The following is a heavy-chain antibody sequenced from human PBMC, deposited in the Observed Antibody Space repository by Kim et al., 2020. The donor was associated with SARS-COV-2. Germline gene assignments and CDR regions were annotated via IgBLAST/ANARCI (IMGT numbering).Heavy chain of an antibody. Sequence: GESLKISCKGSGYSFSSYWIAWVRQTPGKGLEWMGIIYPGDSDTRYSPSFQGQVTISIDKSISTAYLQWSSLKASDTAMYYCARQIESGLQVRWDYFHYGMDVWGEGTTVPVSS. CDR1: GYSFSSYW. D-gene: IGHD3-10*01. V-gene: IGHV5-51*01. CDR3: ARQIESGLQVRWDYFHYGMDV. J-gene: IGHJ6*04. CDR2: IYPGDSDT.